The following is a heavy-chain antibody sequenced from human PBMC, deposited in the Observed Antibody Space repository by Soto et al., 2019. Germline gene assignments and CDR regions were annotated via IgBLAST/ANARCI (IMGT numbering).Heavy chain of an antibody. CDR2: INPYNGNT. Sequence: QVQLVQSGAEVKKPGASVKVSCKASGYTFTSYGISWVRQAPGQGLEWMGWINPYNGNTKYAQKLQGRVTMTTDTSTSTASRGLRSLRSDAPAVYYWARDAAVGLFDYWGKGPLVTVSS. V-gene: IGHV1-18*01. D-gene: IGHD1-26*01. CDR3: ARDAAVGLFDY. CDR1: GYTFTSYG. J-gene: IGHJ4*02.